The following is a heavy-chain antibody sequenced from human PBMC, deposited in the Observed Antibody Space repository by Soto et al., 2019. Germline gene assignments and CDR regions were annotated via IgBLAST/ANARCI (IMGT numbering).Heavy chain of an antibody. V-gene: IGHV4-59*01. Sequence: PSETLSLTCTVSGCSISSYYCSWIRQPPGKGLEWIGYMYNTGSTIYNPSLKSRVTISVDTSKNQFSLKLNSVTAADTAVYYCARDLWGYCGADCYPLDVWGQGTTVTVS. D-gene: IGHD2-21*02. CDR3: ARDLWGYCGADCYPLDV. J-gene: IGHJ6*02. CDR2: MYNTGST. CDR1: GCSISSYY.